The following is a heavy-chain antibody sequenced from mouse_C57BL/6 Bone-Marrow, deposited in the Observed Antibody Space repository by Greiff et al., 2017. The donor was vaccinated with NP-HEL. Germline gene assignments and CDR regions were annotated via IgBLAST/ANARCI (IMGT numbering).Heavy chain of an antibody. J-gene: IGHJ3*01. Sequence: LVKPGASVKLSCKASGYTFTEYTIHWVKQRSGQGLEWIGWFYPGSGSIKYNEKFKDKATLTADKSSSTVYMELSRLTSEDSAVYFCARHGRGNDGYYVLWFAYWGQGTLVTVSA. CDR3: ARHGRGNDGYYVLWFAY. D-gene: IGHD2-3*01. V-gene: IGHV1-62-2*01. CDR1: GYTFTEYT. CDR2: FYPGSGSI.